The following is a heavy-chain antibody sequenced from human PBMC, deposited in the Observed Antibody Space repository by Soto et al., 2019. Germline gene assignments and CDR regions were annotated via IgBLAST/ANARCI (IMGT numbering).Heavy chain of an antibody. J-gene: IGHJ6*02. CDR2: IYYSGST. D-gene: IGHD6-13*01. Sequence: PSETLSLTCTVSGGSISSSSYYWGWIRQPPGKGLEWIGSIYYSGSTYYNPSLKSRVTISVDTSKNQFSLKLSSVTAADTAVYYCARQVRAAGNSRRPNYYYGIDVWGQGTTVTVSS. CDR1: GGSISSSSYY. V-gene: IGHV4-39*01. CDR3: ARQVRAAGNSRRPNYYYGIDV.